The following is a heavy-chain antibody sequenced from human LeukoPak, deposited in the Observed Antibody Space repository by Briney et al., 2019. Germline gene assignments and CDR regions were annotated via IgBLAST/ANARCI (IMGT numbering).Heavy chain of an antibody. Sequence: ASVKVSCTVSGYTLTELSMHWVRQAPGKGLEWMGGFDPEDGETIYAQKFQGRVTMTEDTSTDTAYMELSSLRSEDTAVYYCATPMTTVTEGAFDIWGQGTMVTVSS. D-gene: IGHD4-17*01. CDR2: FDPEDGET. CDR3: ATPMTTVTEGAFDI. V-gene: IGHV1-24*01. J-gene: IGHJ3*02. CDR1: GYTLTELS.